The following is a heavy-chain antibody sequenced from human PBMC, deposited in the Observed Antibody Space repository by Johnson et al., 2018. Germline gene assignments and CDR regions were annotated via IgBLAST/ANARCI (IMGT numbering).Heavy chain of an antibody. CDR3: VRAVPAPIRNYYYGMDV. D-gene: IGHD2-2*02. J-gene: IGHJ6*02. CDR1: GFTFSSYG. CDR2: LSYDGSNK. Sequence: QVQLVQSGGGVVQPGRSLRLSCAASGFTFSSYGMQWVRQAPGKGLEWVAVLSYDGSNKYYADSVKGRFTISRDNSKNTLYLQMNSLRAEDTAVYYCVRAVPAPIRNYYYGMDVWGQGTTVTVSS. V-gene: IGHV3-30*03.